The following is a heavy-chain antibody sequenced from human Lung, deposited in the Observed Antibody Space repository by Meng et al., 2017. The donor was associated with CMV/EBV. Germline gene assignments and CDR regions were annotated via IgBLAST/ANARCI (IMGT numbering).Heavy chain of an antibody. Sequence: ASVKVSCKASGYTFTGYYMHWGRQAPGQGLEWMGWINPNSGGTNYAQKFQGRVTMTRNTSISTAYMELSRLRSDDTAVYYCARGYCSSTSCYTWMDYWGQGTLVTVSS. CDR2: INPNSGGT. CDR1: GYTFTGYY. CDR3: ARGYCSSTSCYTWMDY. V-gene: IGHV1-2*02. D-gene: IGHD2-2*02. J-gene: IGHJ4*02.